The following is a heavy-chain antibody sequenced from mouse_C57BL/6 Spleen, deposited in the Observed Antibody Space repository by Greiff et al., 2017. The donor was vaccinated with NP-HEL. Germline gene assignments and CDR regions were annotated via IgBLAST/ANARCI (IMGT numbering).Heavy chain of an antibody. D-gene: IGHD3-2*02. Sequence: QVQLQQSGAELMKPGASVKLSCKATGYTFTGYWIEWVKQRPGHGLEWIGEILPGRGSTNYNEKFKGKATFTADTSSNTAYMQLSSLTTEDSAIYYCASRQLRLRAMDYWGQGTSVTVSS. CDR3: ASRQLRLRAMDY. CDR2: ILPGRGST. CDR1: GYTFTGYW. V-gene: IGHV1-9*01. J-gene: IGHJ4*01.